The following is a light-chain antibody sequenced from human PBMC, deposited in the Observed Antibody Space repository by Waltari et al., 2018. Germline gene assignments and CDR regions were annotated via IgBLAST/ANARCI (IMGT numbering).Light chain of an antibody. V-gene: IGLV2-14*01. CDR1: SSDVGGYNY. J-gene: IGLJ2*01. CDR3: SSYTSRSTHVV. Sequence: QSALTQPSSVSGSPGQSITISCTGTSSDVGGYNYVSWYQQHPGKAPKLMIYEVSNRPSGVSNRFSGSKSGNTASLTISGLQAEDEADYYCSSYTSRSTHVVFGGGTK. CDR2: EVS.